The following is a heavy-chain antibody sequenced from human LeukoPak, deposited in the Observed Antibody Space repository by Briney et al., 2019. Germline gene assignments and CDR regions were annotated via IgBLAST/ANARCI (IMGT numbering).Heavy chain of an antibody. J-gene: IGHJ4*02. Sequence: GGSLRLSCAASGFTFSDYSVNWVRQAPGRGLEWISYIGLGSGFVSYADSVKGRFTITSDTARSSLYLQMSSLRAEDTAVYFCARDHKWVFDYWGQGILVTVSS. D-gene: IGHD1-26*01. V-gene: IGHV3-21*05. CDR3: ARDHKWVFDY. CDR1: GFTFSDYS. CDR2: IGLGSGFV.